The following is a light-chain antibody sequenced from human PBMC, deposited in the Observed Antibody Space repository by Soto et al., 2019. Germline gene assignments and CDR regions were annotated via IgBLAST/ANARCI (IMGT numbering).Light chain of an antibody. Sequence: DIQMTQSPSTLSASVGDRVTITCRASQSISSWLAWYQQKPGKPPNILIYKASSLESGVPSRFSGSGSGTEFTLTTSSLQPDDFATYYCQQYSNYWTFAQGTRVEIK. CDR2: KAS. CDR3: QQYSNYWT. CDR1: QSISSW. J-gene: IGKJ1*01. V-gene: IGKV1-5*03.